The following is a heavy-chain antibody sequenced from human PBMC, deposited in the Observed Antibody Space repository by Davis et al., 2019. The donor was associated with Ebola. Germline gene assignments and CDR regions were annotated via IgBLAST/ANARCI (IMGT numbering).Heavy chain of an antibody. Sequence: ASVKVSCKASGYTFTSFRISWVREAPGQGLEWMGWITTYNGNTNYAQKLQGRVTMTTDTSTSTAYMKLNSLRSDDTAVYICARHYYGDQAYFDYWGQGTLVTVSS. CDR1: GYTFTSFR. D-gene: IGHD4-17*01. V-gene: IGHV1-18*01. CDR2: ITTYNGNT. J-gene: IGHJ4*02. CDR3: ARHYYGDQAYFDY.